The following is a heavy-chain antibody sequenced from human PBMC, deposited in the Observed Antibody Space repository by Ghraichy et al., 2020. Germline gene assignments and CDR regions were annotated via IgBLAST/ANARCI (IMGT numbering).Heavy chain of an antibody. J-gene: IGHJ4*02. CDR2: ISGSGGTT. CDR1: GFTFSNYA. CDR3: AKSHTGSYFYFDH. D-gene: IGHD1-26*01. V-gene: IGHV3-23*01. Sequence: GESLXISCAASGFTFSNYAMSWVRQAPGKGLEWVSGISGSGGTTYYADSVKGRFTISRDNSENTVYLQMNSLRAEDTAIYYCAKSHTGSYFYFDHWGQGILVTVSS.